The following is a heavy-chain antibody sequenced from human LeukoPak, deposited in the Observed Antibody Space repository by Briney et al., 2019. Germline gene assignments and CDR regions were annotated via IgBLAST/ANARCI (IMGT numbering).Heavy chain of an antibody. CDR2: ISSSSSYI. Sequence: GGSLRLSCAASGFTFSSYSMNWVRQAPGKGLEWVSSISSSSSYIYYADSVKGRFTISRDNAKNSLYLQMNSLRAEDTAVYYCARETSFCSGATCYLFLDSWGQGARVTVSS. D-gene: IGHD2-15*01. CDR3: ARETSFCSGATCYLFLDS. J-gene: IGHJ4*02. CDR1: GFTFSSYS. V-gene: IGHV3-21*01.